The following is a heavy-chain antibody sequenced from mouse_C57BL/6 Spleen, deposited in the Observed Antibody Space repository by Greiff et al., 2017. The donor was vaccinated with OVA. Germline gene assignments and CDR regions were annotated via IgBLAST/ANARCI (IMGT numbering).Heavy chain of an antibody. J-gene: IGHJ2*01. CDR3: ARRDGSVFDY. Sequence: VQLQQSGAELMKPGASVKLSCKATGYTFTGYWIEWVKQRPGHGLEWIGEILPGSGCTNYNEKFKGKATFTADTSSNTAYMQLSSLTTEDSAIYYCARRDGSVFDYWGQGTTLTVSA. CDR2: ILPGSGCT. D-gene: IGHD1-1*01. V-gene: IGHV1-9*01. CDR1: GYTFTGYW.